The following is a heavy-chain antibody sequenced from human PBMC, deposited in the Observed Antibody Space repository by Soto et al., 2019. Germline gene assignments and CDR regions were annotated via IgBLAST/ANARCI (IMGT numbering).Heavy chain of an antibody. CDR3: AKDRDILTGHDY. Sequence: SETLSLTCTVSGDSISSSTYYWGWIRQPPGKGLEWVGYIYYGGSTSYNPSLKSRVTISLETSKSQFSLRLSSVTAADTAVYYCAKDRDILTGHDYWGQGTLVTVSS. V-gene: IGHV4-61*05. CDR2: IYYGGST. D-gene: IGHD3-9*01. J-gene: IGHJ4*02. CDR1: GDSISSSTYY.